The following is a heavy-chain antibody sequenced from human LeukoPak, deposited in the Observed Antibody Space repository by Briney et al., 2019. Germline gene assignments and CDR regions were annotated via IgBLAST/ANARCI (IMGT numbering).Heavy chain of an antibody. V-gene: IGHV1-2*02. J-gene: IGHJ4*02. CDR1: GYTFTDSY. D-gene: IGHD3-10*01. CDR3: VRSPIGASAY. Sequence: ASVKVSCKPSGYTFTDSYIHWVRQAPGVGLQWMGWISPNNGDTKYAEYFQDRVTMTRDTSINTAYMELTGLTPDDTAVYYCVRSPIGASAYWGRGTLVTVSS. CDR2: ISPNNGDT.